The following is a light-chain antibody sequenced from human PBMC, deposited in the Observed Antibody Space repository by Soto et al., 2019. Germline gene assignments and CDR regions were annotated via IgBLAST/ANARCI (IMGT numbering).Light chain of an antibody. J-gene: IGKJ5*01. CDR2: GAY. Sequence: EIVMTQSPATLSVSPGERTTLSCRPSQSVGNNLAWYQQKPGQAPRLXXYGAYTRANGIPARFSGSGSGTDFTLTISSLQPEDVATYYCQQYNSYSQITFGQGTRLEIK. CDR3: QQYNSYSQIT. V-gene: IGKV3-15*01. CDR1: QSVGNN.